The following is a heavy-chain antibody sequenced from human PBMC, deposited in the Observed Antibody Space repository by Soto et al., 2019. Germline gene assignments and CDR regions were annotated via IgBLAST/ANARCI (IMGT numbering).Heavy chain of an antibody. V-gene: IGHV3-30-3*01. D-gene: IGHD3-16*01. CDR3: ARPWGQLSTYYYGMDT. J-gene: IGHJ6*02. Sequence: QVQLVESGGGVVQPGRSLTLSCAASGFTFRNYAMHWVRQAPGKGLEWVATISYDGDNKYYTDSVKGPFTISRDNSKNTLYLQMNSLRPEDKAVYYCARPWGQLSTYYYGMDTWGQGTTVNVSS. CDR2: ISYDGDNK. CDR1: GFTFRNYA.